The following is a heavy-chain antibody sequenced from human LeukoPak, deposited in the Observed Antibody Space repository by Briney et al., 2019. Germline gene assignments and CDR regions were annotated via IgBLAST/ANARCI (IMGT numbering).Heavy chain of an antibody. J-gene: IGHJ5*02. CDR1: GYTFTIYA. CDR3: ARAETQWLRWFDP. CDR2: INTNTGTP. V-gene: IGHV7-4-1*02. Sequence: ASVKLSCTASGYTFTIYARSWVRQAPGQGLERMGWINTNTGTPTYAQGFTGRFVFSLNSSVSSAYLQISSLKAEDTAVYYCARAETQWLRWFDPWGQGTLVTVSS. D-gene: IGHD6-19*01.